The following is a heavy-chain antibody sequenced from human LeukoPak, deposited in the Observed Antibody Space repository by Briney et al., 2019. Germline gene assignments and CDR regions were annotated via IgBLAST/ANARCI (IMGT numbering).Heavy chain of an antibody. V-gene: IGHV3-9*01. Sequence: GGSLRLSCAVSGFTFDDYAMHWVRQAPGKGLEWVSGINWNSGSIDYAESVKGRFTISRDNARNSLYLQMNSLRAEDTALYYCAKDMMAIVGGTTSAFDMWGQGTMVTVSS. J-gene: IGHJ3*02. CDR1: GFTFDDYA. CDR2: INWNSGSI. CDR3: AKDMMAIVGGTTSAFDM. D-gene: IGHD1-26*01.